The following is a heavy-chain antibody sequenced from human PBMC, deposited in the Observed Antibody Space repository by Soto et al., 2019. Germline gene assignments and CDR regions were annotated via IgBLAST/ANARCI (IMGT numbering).Heavy chain of an antibody. V-gene: IGHV1-69*13. Sequence: WASVKVSCKASGGTFSSYAISWVRQAPGQGLEWMGGIIPIFGTANYAQKFQGRVTITADESTSTAYMELSSLRSEDTAVYYCARDNDYYDSSGYYPAPWFDPWGQGTLVTVSS. CDR3: ARDNDYYDSSGYYPAPWFDP. CDR1: GGTFSSYA. D-gene: IGHD3-22*01. CDR2: IIPIFGTA. J-gene: IGHJ5*02.